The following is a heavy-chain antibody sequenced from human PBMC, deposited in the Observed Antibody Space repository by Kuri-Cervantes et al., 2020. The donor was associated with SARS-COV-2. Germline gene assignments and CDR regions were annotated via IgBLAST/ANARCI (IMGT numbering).Heavy chain of an antibody. CDR3: VRGDIVVVAAAFDI. CDR2: ISYDGSKK. Sequence: LSLTCAAYGFTFSSYALHWVRQAPGRGLEWVAVISYDGSKKDYGASVKGRFSISRDNSYNTLFLHMTSLRTEDTAVYYCVRGDIVVVAAAFDIWGQGTMVTVSS. CDR1: GFTFSSYA. V-gene: IGHV3-30*04. D-gene: IGHD2-2*01. J-gene: IGHJ3*02.